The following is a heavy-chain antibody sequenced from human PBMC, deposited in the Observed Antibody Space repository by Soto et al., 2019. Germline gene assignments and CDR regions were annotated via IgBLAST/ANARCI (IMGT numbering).Heavy chain of an antibody. CDR2: ISYDGSNK. CDR3: AKEPIPVYYYYGMDV. Sequence: QVQLVESGGGVVQPGRSLRLSCAASGFTFSSYGMHWVRQAPGKGLEWVAVISYDGSNKYYADSVKGRFSISRDNSKNTRNLQMNSLRAEDTAVYYCAKEPIPVYYYYGMDVWGQGTTVTVSS. CDR1: GFTFSSYG. V-gene: IGHV3-30*18. J-gene: IGHJ6*02.